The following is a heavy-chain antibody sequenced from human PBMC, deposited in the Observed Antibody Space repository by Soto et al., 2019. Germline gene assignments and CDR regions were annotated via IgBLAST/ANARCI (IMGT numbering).Heavy chain of an antibody. J-gene: IGHJ3*01. CDR1: GFTFSDYD. Sequence: EVRLVESGGGLVQPGGSLRLSCAGSGFTFSDYDMQWVRQATGKGLEWVSTIGTTDDPYYAGSVKGRFTISREDAETSLYLQMNKLRAEDTAVYVCARSLGRGAPPLRPSDVWGKGTMVSFSS. D-gene: IGHD1-26*01. CDR2: IGTTDDP. CDR3: ARSLGRGAPPLRPSDV. V-gene: IGHV3-13*05.